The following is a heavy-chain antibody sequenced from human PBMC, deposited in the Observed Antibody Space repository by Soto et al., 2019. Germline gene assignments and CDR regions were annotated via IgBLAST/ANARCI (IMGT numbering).Heavy chain of an antibody. J-gene: IGHJ4*02. CDR1: GFTFSSYA. V-gene: IGHV3-30-3*01. CDR2: ISYDGSNK. CDR3: ARDSRRLWFGEYSFDY. D-gene: IGHD3-10*01. Sequence: HPGGSLRLSCAASGFTFSSYAMHWVRQAPGKGLEWVAVISYDGSNKYYADSVKGRFTISRDNSKNTLYLQMNSLRAEDTAVYYCARDSRRLWFGEYSFDYWGQGTLVTVSS.